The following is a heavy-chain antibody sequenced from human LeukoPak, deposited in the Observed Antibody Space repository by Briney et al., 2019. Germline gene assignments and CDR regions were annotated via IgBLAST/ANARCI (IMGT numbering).Heavy chain of an antibody. CDR3: AKDIGWFDP. CDR1: GFTFRSYA. CDR2: ISGTGDSP. V-gene: IGHV3-23*01. Sequence: GGSLRLSCAASGFTFRSYAMNWVRQAPGKGLEWVSAISGTGDSPHYADSVKGRFTISRDNSKNTLYLQMSSLRAEDTAFYYCAKDIGWFDPWGQGTLVTVSS. J-gene: IGHJ5*02.